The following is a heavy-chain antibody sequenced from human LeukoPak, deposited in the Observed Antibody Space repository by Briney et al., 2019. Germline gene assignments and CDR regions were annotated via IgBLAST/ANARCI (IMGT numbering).Heavy chain of an antibody. V-gene: IGHV3-53*01. J-gene: IGHJ4*02. CDR1: GFTLSSNY. Sequence: GGSLRLSCAASGFTLSSNYMSWVRQAPGKGLEWVSVIYSGGSTYYAESVTGRLTISRDNYKNTPYLPLISLGAEDTAVYYCSSLGGKGAFDYWGQGTLVTVSS. CDR2: IYSGGST. CDR3: SSLGGKGAFDY. D-gene: IGHD3-10*01.